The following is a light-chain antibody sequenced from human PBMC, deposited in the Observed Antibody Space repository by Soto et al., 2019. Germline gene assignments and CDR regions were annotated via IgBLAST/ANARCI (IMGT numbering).Light chain of an antibody. CDR3: QQYNSWPSWT. J-gene: IGKJ1*01. V-gene: IGKV3-15*01. CDR2: HAS. Sequence: EIVMTQSPATLSVSPGEGATLSCRASQSVNSNLAWYQQKPGQAPRLLIYHASTRVTGIPARFSGSESGTEFTLTISSLQPEDFAVYYCQQYNSWPSWTVGQGTKVEIK. CDR1: QSVNSN.